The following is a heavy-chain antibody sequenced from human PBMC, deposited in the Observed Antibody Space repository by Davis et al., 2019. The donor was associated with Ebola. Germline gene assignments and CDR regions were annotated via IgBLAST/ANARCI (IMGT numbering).Heavy chain of an antibody. Sequence: PSETLSLTCTVSGGSISSYYWSWIRQPPGKGLEWIGYIYYSGSTYYNPSLKSRVTISVDTSKNQFSLKLSSVTAADTAVYYCAGDLGKYWYFDLWGRGTLVTVSS. CDR2: IYYSGST. CDR3: AGDLGKYWYFDL. V-gene: IGHV4-59*12. CDR1: GGSISSYY. J-gene: IGHJ2*01. D-gene: IGHD7-27*01.